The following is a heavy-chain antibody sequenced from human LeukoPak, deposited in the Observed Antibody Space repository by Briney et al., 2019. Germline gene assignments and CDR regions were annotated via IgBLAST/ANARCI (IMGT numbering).Heavy chain of an antibody. CDR2: IYTSGTT. CDR3: ARGGYYGSGNDFRFDP. J-gene: IGHJ5*02. V-gene: IGHV4-4*07. D-gene: IGHD3-10*01. Sequence: PSETLSLTCTVSGGSIRSYYWNWIRQPAGKGLEWIGHIYTSGTTNYNPSLKSRVTMSLDTSKNQFSLKLSSVTAADTAVYYCARGGYYGSGNDFRFDPWGQGTLVTVSS. CDR1: GGSIRSYY.